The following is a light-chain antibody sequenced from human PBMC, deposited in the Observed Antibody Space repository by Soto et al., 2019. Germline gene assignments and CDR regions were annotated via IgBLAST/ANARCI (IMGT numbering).Light chain of an antibody. CDR1: SSDVGGYNY. Sequence: QSALTQPASVSGSPGQSITISCTGTSSDVGGYNYVSWYQQHPGKAPKHMIYEVSNRPSGVSNRFSGSKSSNTASLTNSGLQAEDEADYYCSSYTSSSTRVFGGGTKLTVL. CDR2: EVS. J-gene: IGLJ3*02. CDR3: SSYTSSSTRV. V-gene: IGLV2-14*01.